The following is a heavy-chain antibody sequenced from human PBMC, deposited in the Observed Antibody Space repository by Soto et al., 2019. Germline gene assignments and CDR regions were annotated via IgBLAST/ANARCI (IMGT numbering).Heavy chain of an antibody. CDR2: INHSGST. D-gene: IGHD3-10*01. CDR1: GGSFSGYY. J-gene: IGHJ6*02. Sequence: PSETLSLTCAVYGGSFSGYYWSWIRQPPGKGLEWIGEINHSGSTNYNPSLKSRVTISVDTSKNQFSLKLSSVTAADTAVYYCATFITMVRGVIISDYYYGMDVWGQGTTVTVSS. CDR3: ATFITMVRGVIISDYYYGMDV. V-gene: IGHV4-34*01.